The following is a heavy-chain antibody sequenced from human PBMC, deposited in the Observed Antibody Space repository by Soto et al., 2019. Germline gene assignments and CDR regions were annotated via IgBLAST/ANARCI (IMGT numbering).Heavy chain of an antibody. CDR3: ARAGQVVWGRGYFDY. CDR2: ISAYNGNT. V-gene: IGHV1-18*01. J-gene: IGHJ4*02. CDR1: DYTFTNYG. Sequence: QVHLVQSGAEVKKPGASVNVSCQASDYTFTNYGITWVRQAPGQGLEWMGYISAYNGNTKYGQKFQGRLIMTTDTSTSTAYMELRSLRSDDTAVYYCARAGQVVWGRGYFDYWGQGTLVTVSA. D-gene: IGHD3-16*01.